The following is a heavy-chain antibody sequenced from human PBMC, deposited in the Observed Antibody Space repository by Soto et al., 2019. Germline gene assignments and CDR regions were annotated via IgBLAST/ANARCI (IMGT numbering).Heavy chain of an antibody. V-gene: IGHV3-23*01. Sequence: EVQLLESGGGLEQPGRSLRLSCVASGFTFSSYAMSWVRQVPDKGLEWVSGISNKGVAYYADSVKGRFTISRDNSKNTLFLQMNSLRVDDSAVYYCAKEVAATGIPLFDSWGLGTRVTVSS. CDR3: AKEVAATGIPLFDS. J-gene: IGHJ4*02. CDR1: GFTFSSYA. D-gene: IGHD6-13*01. CDR2: ISNKGVA.